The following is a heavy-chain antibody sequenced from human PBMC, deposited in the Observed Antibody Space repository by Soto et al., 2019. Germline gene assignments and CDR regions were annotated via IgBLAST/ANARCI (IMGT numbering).Heavy chain of an antibody. Sequence: QVQLVQSGAEVRKPGASVKVSCKASGYTVTTYDINWVRQATGQGLEWMGWVNPNSGNTGYAQKFQGRVTMTRNTSINTAYMELSSLRSEDTAVYYCTRGTRVAEYWGQGTLVTVSS. D-gene: IGHD2-15*01. V-gene: IGHV1-8*01. CDR3: TRGTRVAEY. CDR1: GYTVTTYD. J-gene: IGHJ4*02. CDR2: VNPNSGNT.